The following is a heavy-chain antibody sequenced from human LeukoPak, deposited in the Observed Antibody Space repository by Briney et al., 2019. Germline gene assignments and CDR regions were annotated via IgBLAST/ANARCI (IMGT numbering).Heavy chain of an antibody. J-gene: IGHJ3*02. Sequence: GGSLRLSCAASGFTFSSYGMHWVRQAPGKGLEWVAVIWYDGSNKYYADSVKGRFTISRDNSKNTLYLQMNSLRAEDTAVYYCAKDISSTITFDIWGQGTMVTVSS. CDR1: GFTFSSYG. CDR3: AKDISSTITFDI. CDR2: IWYDGSNK. V-gene: IGHV3-33*06. D-gene: IGHD2-2*01.